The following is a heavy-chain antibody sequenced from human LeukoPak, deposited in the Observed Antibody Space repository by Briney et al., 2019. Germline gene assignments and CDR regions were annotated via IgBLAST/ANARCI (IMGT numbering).Heavy chain of an antibody. J-gene: IGHJ4*02. CDR3: AKDPRYSYGHNGLDY. D-gene: IGHD5-18*01. CDR1: GFTFSSYA. V-gene: IGHV3-23*01. Sequence: GGSLRLSCAASGFTFSSYAMSWVRQAPGEGLEWVSAISGSGGSTYYADSVKGRFTISRDNSKNTLYLQMNSLRAEDTAVYYCAKDPRYSYGHNGLDYWGQGTLVTVSS. CDR2: ISGSGGST.